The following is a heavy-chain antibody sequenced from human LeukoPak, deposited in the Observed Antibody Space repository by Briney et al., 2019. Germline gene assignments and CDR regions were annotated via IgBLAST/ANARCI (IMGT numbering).Heavy chain of an antibody. CDR2: ISGSGGST. CDR1: GFSFSDYY. J-gene: IGHJ4*02. Sequence: PGWSLRLSCAASGFSFSDYYMSWIRQAPGKGLEWVSAISGSGGSTYYADSVKGRFTISRDNSKNTLYLQMNSLRAEDTAVYYCAEDPHGALYYFDYWGQGTLVTVSS. V-gene: IGHV3-23*01. D-gene: IGHD4-17*01. CDR3: AEDPHGALYYFDY.